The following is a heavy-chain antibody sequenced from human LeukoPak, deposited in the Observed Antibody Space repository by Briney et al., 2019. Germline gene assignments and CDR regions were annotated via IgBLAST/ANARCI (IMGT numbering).Heavy chain of an antibody. V-gene: IGHV4-59*01. Sequence: SETLSLTCTVSGGSISSYYWSWIRQPPGKGLEWIGYIYYSGSTNYNPSLKSRVTISVDTSKNQFSLKLSSVTAADTAVYYCARRTSRYSSSSTYYYYMDVWGKGTTVTVSS. CDR2: IYYSGST. CDR1: GGSISSYY. D-gene: IGHD6-6*01. J-gene: IGHJ6*03. CDR3: ARRTSRYSSSSTYYYYMDV.